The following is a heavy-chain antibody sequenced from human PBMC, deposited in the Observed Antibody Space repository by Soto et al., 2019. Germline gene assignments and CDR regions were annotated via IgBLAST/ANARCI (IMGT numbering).Heavy chain of an antibody. CDR2: INPKSGGT. J-gene: IGHJ4*02. V-gene: IGHV1-2*02. CDR1: GYTFNDYY. Sequence: QVQLVQSGAEVKKPGASVKVSCKASGYTFNDYYIHWVRQAPGQGLEGMGWINPKSGGTNFAQKFQGRVTLTRDTSITTAYMEVSWLRTDDTAVYYCATLGAGAFDYWGQGSLVTVSS. D-gene: IGHD3-16*01. CDR3: ATLGAGAFDY.